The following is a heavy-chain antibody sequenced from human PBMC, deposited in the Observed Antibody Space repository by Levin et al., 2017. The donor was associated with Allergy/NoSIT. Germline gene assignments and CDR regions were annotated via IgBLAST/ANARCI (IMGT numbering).Heavy chain of an antibody. CDR3: ARHPYYYGSGSYVPPYGMDG. V-gene: IGHV1-69*13. Sequence: ASVKVSCKASGGTFSSYAISWVRQAPGQGLEWMGGIIPIFGTANYAQKFQGRVTITADESTSTAYMELSSLRSEDTAVYYCARHPYYYGSGSYVPPYGMDGWGQGTTVTVSS. CDR1: GGTFSSYA. CDR2: IIPIFGTA. D-gene: IGHD3-10*01. J-gene: IGHJ6*02.